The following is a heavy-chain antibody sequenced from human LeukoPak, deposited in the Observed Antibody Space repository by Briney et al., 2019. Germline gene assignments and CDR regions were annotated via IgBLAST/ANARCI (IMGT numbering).Heavy chain of an antibody. CDR3: ARAPATNEWRCMDY. CDR1: GFTFSANA. Sequence: GGSLRLSCGASGFTFSANALSWVRQAPGKGLEWVSTIYDGGSNTNYADSVKGRFTISRDNAKNSLYLQMNSLRAEDTAVYYCARAPATNEWRCMDYWGQGTLVTVSS. J-gene: IGHJ4*02. V-gene: IGHV3-23*01. CDR2: IYDGGSNT. D-gene: IGHD2-8*02.